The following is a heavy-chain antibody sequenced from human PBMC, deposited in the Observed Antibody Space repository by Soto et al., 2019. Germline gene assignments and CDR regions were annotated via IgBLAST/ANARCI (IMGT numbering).Heavy chain of an antibody. V-gene: IGHV1-3*01. CDR2: INAGNGNT. D-gene: IGHD2-21*02. J-gene: IGHJ4*02. CDR1: GYTFTSYA. CDR3: ARSIVVVTALDY. Sequence: ASVKVSCKASGYTFTSYAMHWVRQAPGQRLEWMGWINAGNGNTKYSQKIQGRVTITRDTSASTAYMELSSLRSDDTAVYYCARSIVVVTALDYWGQGTLVTVSS.